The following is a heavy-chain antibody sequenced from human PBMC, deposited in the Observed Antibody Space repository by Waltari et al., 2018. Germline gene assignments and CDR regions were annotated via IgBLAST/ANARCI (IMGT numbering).Heavy chain of an antibody. CDR2: IIPIFGTA. V-gene: IGHV1-69*13. CDR1: GGTFSSYA. J-gene: IGHJ3*02. CDR3: AREGPKWEPDAFDI. D-gene: IGHD1-26*01. Sequence: QVQLVQSGAEVKKPGSSVKVSCKASGGTFSSYAISWVRQAPGQGLEWMGGIIPIFGTANSAQKSQGRCPITADESTSTAYMELSSLRSEDTAVYYCAREGPKWEPDAFDIWGQGTMVTVSS.